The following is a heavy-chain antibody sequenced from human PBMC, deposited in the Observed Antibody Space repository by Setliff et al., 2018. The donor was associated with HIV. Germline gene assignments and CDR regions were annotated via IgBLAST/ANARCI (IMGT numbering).Heavy chain of an antibody. V-gene: IGHV4-34*01. CDR3: ARSSPRFSGSYFDY. Sequence: SETLSLTCAVYGVSFNSYYWTWIRQPPGKGLEWIGEINHNGTTSYNSSLKSRVTMSIDTSKSQFSLKLSSVTAADTAVYYCARSSPRFSGSYFDYWGQGTLVTVSS. CDR1: GVSFNSYY. D-gene: IGHD1-26*01. J-gene: IGHJ4*02. CDR2: INHNGTT.